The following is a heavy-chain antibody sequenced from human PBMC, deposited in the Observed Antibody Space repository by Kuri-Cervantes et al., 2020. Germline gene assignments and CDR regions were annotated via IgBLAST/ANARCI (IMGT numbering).Heavy chain of an antibody. V-gene: IGHV4-59*01. Sequence: ESLKISCTVSGGSISSYYWSWIRQPPGKGLEWIGYIYYSGSTNYNPSLKSRVTISVDTSKNQFSLKLSSVTAADTAVYYCARAKLRAVDYWGQGTLVTVSS. CDR2: IYYSGST. CDR1: GGSISSYY. J-gene: IGHJ4*02. CDR3: ARAKLRAVDY.